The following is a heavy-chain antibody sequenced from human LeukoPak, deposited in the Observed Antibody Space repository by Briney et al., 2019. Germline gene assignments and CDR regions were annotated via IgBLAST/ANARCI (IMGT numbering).Heavy chain of an antibody. V-gene: IGHV3-66*01. Sequence: GGSLRLSCAAFGFTVSVNYMSWVRQAPGKGLEGVSVIYSGGNTYYADSVKGRFTISRDNSKNTLYLQMNSLRAEDTAVYYCARKTDSGGQGDYWGPGTLVTVSS. J-gene: IGHJ4*02. D-gene: IGHD3-22*01. CDR3: ARKTDSGGQGDY. CDR2: IYSGGNT. CDR1: GFTVSVNY.